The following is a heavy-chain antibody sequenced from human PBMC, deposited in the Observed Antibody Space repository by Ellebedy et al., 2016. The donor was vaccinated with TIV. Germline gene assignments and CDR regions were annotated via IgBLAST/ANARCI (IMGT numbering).Heavy chain of an antibody. D-gene: IGHD1-1*01. CDR2: ISGSGGST. CDR1: GFTFSSYA. CDR3: ATDKGAITTTLYFDY. J-gene: IGHJ4*02. V-gene: IGHV3-23*01. Sequence: GESLKISCAASGFTFSSYAMSSVRPAPGKGLELVSAISGSGGSTYYADSVKGRFTISRDNSKNTLYLQMNSLRAEDTAVYSCATDKGAITTTLYFDYWGQGTLVTVSS.